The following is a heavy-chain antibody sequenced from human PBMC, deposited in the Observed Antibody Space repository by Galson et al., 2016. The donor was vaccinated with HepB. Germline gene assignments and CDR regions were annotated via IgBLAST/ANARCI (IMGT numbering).Heavy chain of an antibody. Sequence: SETLSLTCAVSGGSISSSNWWTWVRQPPGKGLEWIGEIHHSGSTNYNPSLKSRVTISVDKPKNQFSMQLRSVTAADTAVYYCARTYYDILTLDGMDVWGQGTTVTVSS. CDR3: ARTYYDILTLDGMDV. D-gene: IGHD3-9*01. V-gene: IGHV4-4*02. CDR2: IHHSGST. CDR1: GGSISSSNW. J-gene: IGHJ6*02.